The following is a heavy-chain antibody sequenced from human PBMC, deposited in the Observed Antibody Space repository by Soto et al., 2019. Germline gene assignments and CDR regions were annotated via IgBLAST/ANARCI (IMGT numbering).Heavy chain of an antibody. D-gene: IGHD6-19*01. V-gene: IGHV4-59*01. J-gene: IGHJ5*02. CDR2: IYYSGST. Sequence: SETLSLTCTVSGGSISSYYWSWIRQPPGKGLEWIGYIYYSGSTNYNPSLKSRVTISVDTSKNQFSLKLSSVTAADTAVYYCARDVTDSSGWYQGWFDPWGQGTLVTVSS. CDR1: GGSISSYY. CDR3: ARDVTDSSGWYQGWFDP.